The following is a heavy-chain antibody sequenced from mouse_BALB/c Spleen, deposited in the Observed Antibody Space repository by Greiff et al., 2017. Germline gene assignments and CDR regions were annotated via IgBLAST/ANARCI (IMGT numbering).Heavy chain of an antibody. CDR1: GFTFSSYG. V-gene: IGHV5-6*01. J-gene: IGHJ2*01. CDR2: ISSGGSYT. CDR3: ARPPLAFYYFDY. Sequence: EVKLMESGGDLVKPGGSLKLSCAASGFTFSSYGMSWVRQTPDKRLEWVATISSGGSYTYYPDSVKGRFTISRDNAKNTLYLQMSSLKSEDTAMYYCARPPLAFYYFDYWGQGTTLTVSS. D-gene: IGHD1-1*01.